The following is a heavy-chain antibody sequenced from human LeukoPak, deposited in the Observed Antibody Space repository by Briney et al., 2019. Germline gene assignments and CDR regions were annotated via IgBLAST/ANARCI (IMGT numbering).Heavy chain of an antibody. Sequence: PGGSLRLSSAASGFTFDDYAMHWVRQAPGKGLEWVSGISWNSGSIGYADSVKGRFTISRDNAKNSLYLQMNSLRAEDTALYYCAKGTSHFGGSYYDYWGQGTLVTVSS. CDR1: GFTFDDYA. J-gene: IGHJ4*02. CDR2: ISWNSGSI. V-gene: IGHV3-9*01. D-gene: IGHD2-21*01. CDR3: AKGTSHFGGSYYDY.